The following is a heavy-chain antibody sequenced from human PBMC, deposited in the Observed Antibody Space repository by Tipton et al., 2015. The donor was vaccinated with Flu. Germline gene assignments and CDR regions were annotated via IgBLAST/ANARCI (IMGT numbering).Heavy chain of an antibody. CDR1: GFTFRSYW. CDR2: IKQDGSDK. CDR3: ARKGLPDY. V-gene: IGHV3-7*03. Sequence: SLRLSCVASGFTFRSYWMTWVRQAPGKGLEWVANIKQDGSDKYYVDSVKGRFTISRDNAKNSLYLQMNSLRAEDTAVYYCARKGLPDYWGQGTLVTASS. J-gene: IGHJ4*02.